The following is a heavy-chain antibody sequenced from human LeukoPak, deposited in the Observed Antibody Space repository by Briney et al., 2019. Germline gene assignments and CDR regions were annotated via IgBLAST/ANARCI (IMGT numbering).Heavy chain of an antibody. Sequence: SQTLSLTCTVSGGSISSGGYYWRWLRQHPGTGLEWIGYIYYSGSTYYNPSLKSRVTISVDTSKNQFSLKLSSVTAADTAVYYCARGLFLSVGATHFDYWGQGTLVTVSS. V-gene: IGHV4-31*03. CDR1: GGSISSGGYY. CDR2: IYYSGST. J-gene: IGHJ4*02. D-gene: IGHD1-26*01. CDR3: ARGLFLSVGATHFDY.